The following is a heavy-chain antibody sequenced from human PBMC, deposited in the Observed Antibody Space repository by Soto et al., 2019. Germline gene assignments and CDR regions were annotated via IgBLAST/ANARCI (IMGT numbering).Heavy chain of an antibody. CDR3: ARGFEYCSSTNCPNYFDP. J-gene: IGHJ5*02. Sequence: LSLTCAVYGGSFSAYYWSWIRQPPGKGLEWIGEVNHSGSTNYNPSLKSRVTISVDTSKNQLSLRLSSVTAADAAVYYCARGFEYCSSTNCPNYFDPWCQGILVTVSS. V-gene: IGHV4-34*01. D-gene: IGHD2-2*01. CDR1: GGSFSAYY. CDR2: VNHSGST.